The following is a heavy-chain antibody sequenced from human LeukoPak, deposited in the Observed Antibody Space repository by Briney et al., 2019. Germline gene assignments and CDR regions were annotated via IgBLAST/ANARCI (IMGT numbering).Heavy chain of an antibody. D-gene: IGHD2-2*01. CDR2: IYYSGST. CDR1: GGSISSGGYY. V-gene: IGHV4-31*03. J-gene: IGHJ4*02. Sequence: SETLSLTCTVSGGSISSGGYYWSWIRQHPGKGLEWIGYIYYSGSTYYNPSLKSRVAISVDTSKNQFSLKLSSVTAADTAVYYCARVIRYCSSTSCYFYFDYWGQGTLVTVSS. CDR3: ARVIRYCSSTSCYFYFDY.